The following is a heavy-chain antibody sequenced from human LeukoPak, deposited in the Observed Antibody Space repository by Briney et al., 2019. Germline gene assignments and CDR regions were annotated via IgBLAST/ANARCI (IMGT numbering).Heavy chain of an antibody. CDR1: GYTFTSSY. D-gene: IGHD3-22*01. Sequence: ASVKVSCKASGYTFTSSYMHWVRQAPGQGLEWMGIINPSDDSTRYAQKFQGRVTMTKDTSTNTVYMHLSSLSSDDTAVYYCARAYYESSAYRHAVYFDYWGQGTQVTVSS. V-gene: IGHV1-46*01. J-gene: IGHJ4*02. CDR2: INPSDDST. CDR3: ARAYYESSAYRHAVYFDY.